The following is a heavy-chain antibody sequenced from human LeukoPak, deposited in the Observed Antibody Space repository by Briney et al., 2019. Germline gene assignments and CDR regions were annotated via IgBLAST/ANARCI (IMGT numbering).Heavy chain of an antibody. CDR3: ARGRLGGSGSYYNVLDY. CDR1: GGSISSYY. CDR2: ISYSGST. Sequence: SETLSLTCTVSGGSISSYYWSWIRQPPGKGLEWIGYISYSGSTNYNPSLKSRVTISVDTSKNQFSLKLSSVTAADTAVYYCARGRLGGSGSYYNVLDYWGQGTLVTVSS. V-gene: IGHV4-59*01. J-gene: IGHJ4*02. D-gene: IGHD3-10*01.